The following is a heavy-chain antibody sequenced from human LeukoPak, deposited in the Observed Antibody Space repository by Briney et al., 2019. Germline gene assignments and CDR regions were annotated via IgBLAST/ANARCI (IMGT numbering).Heavy chain of an antibody. CDR3: ARSWGYDFLSGNLIDY. D-gene: IGHD3-3*01. J-gene: IGHJ4*02. V-gene: IGHV4-39*07. CDR1: GGSISSTSHY. Sequence: PSETLSLTCAVSGGSISSTSHYWGWIRQPPGKGLEWIGSIYYTGSTYYNPSLKSRVTISVDMSKNQFSLKVTSVTAADTAVYYCARSWGYDFLSGNLIDYWGQGTLVTASS. CDR2: IYYTGST.